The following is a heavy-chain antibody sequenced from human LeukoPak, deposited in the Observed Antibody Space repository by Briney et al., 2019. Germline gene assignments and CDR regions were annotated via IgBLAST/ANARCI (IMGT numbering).Heavy chain of an antibody. V-gene: IGHV4-39*01. CDR1: GHSISSSSYY. D-gene: IGHD6-19*01. J-gene: IGHJ4*02. CDR2: IYYSGNT. Sequence: SDTLSLLCTVSGHSISSSSYYWGWIRQPPGKGLQWIGSIYYSGNTYYNPSLKSRVTISLDTSKNQFSLKLSSVTAADTTVYYCARATVAVPDYWGQGTLVTVSS. CDR3: ARATVAVPDY.